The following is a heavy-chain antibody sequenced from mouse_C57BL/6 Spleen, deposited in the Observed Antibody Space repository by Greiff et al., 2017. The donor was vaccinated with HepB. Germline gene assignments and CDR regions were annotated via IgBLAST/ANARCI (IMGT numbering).Heavy chain of an antibody. CDR1: GYTFTSYW. V-gene: IGHV1-69*01. CDR2: LDPSDSYT. D-gene: IGHD1-1*01. J-gene: IGHJ1*03. Sequence: QVQLQQPGAELVMPGASVKLSCKASGYTFTSYWMHWVKQRPGQGLEWIGELDPSDSYTNYKQKFKGKSTLTVDKSSSTAYMQLSSLTSEDSAVYYCARHGSSYGSGYFDVWGTGTTVTVSS. CDR3: ARHGSSYGSGYFDV.